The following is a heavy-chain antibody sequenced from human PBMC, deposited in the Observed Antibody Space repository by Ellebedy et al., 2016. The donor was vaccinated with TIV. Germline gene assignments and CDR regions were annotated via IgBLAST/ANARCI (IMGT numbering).Heavy chain of an antibody. J-gene: IGHJ5*02. D-gene: IGHD3-10*01. CDR3: ARPGGDYGSGSWFDP. CDR2: MNPNSGNT. Sequence: ASVKVSCXASGYTFTSYDINWVRQATGQGLEWMGWMNPNSGNTGYAQKFQGRVTMTRNTSISTAYMELSSLRSEDTAVYYCARPGGDYGSGSWFDPWGQGTLVTVSS. CDR1: GYTFTSYD. V-gene: IGHV1-8*01.